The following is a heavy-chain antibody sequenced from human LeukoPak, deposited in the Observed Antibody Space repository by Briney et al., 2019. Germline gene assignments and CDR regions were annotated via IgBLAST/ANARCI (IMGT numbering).Heavy chain of an antibody. CDR1: GGSISSGVYY. V-gene: IGHV4-61*09. J-gene: IGHJ4*02. D-gene: IGHD4-17*01. CDR3: ARLSTVTTSFDY. Sequence: KASETLSLTCTVSGGSISSGVYYWTWIRQPAGKGLEWIGQIYTSGTTNYNPSLKSRVTMSVDTSKNQFSLKLSSVTAADTAVYYCARLSTVTTSFDYWGQGTLVTVSS. CDR2: IYTSGTT.